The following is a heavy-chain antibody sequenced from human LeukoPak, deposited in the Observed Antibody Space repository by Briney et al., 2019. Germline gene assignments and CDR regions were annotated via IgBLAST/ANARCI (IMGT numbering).Heavy chain of an antibody. CDR1: GYTFTSYD. J-gene: IGHJ4*02. V-gene: IGHV1-8*01. CDR3: ARVRGYAGTEVDY. Sequence: ASVKVSCKASGYTFTSYDTNWVRQATGQGLEWMGWMNPNSGNTGYAQKFQGSVTMTRNTSISTAYMELSSLRSEDTAVYYCARVRGYAGTEVDYWGQGTLVTVSS. CDR2: MNPNSGNT. D-gene: IGHD3-10*01.